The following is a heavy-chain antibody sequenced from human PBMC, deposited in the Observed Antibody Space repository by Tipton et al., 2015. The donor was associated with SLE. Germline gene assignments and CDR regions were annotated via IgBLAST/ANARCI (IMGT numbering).Heavy chain of an antibody. CDR2: IYTSGST. CDR1: GYSISSGYY. V-gene: IGHV4-61*09. CDR3: ARDEGSWYEYFQH. Sequence: TLSLTCTVSGYSISSGYYWSWIRQPAGKGLEWIGYIYTSGSTNYNPSLKSRVTISVDTSKNQFSLKLSSVTAADTAVYYCARDEGSWYEYFQHWGQGTLVTVSS. J-gene: IGHJ1*01. D-gene: IGHD6-13*01.